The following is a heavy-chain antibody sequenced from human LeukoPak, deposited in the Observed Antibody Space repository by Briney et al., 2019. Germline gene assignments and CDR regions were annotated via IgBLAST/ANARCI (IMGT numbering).Heavy chain of an antibody. CDR3: ARTPDASDI. CDR2: TYSGGSS. Sequence: GGSLRLSCVASGFTVNSNYISWVRQAPGKGLEWVSLTYSGGSSYYADSVKGRFTVSRDIPKNTLYLQMNSLRAEDTAVYYCARTPDASDIWGQGTLVTVSS. V-gene: IGHV3-66*01. CDR1: GFTVNSNY. J-gene: IGHJ3*02.